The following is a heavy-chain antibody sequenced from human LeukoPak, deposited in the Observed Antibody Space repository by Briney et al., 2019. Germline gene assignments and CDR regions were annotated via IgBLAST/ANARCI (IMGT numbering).Heavy chain of an antibody. CDR2: IKQDGSEK. J-gene: IGHJ4*02. CDR1: GFTFSNYW. D-gene: IGHD1-26*01. V-gene: IGHV3-7*01. Sequence: PGGSPRLSCAASGFTFSNYWMAWVRQAPEKGLEWVANIKQDGSEKYYVDSVKGRFTISRDNAKNSLYLQVNSLRAEDTAVYYCVRDTGGSGSYPDYWGPGTLVTVSS. CDR3: VRDTGGSGSYPDY.